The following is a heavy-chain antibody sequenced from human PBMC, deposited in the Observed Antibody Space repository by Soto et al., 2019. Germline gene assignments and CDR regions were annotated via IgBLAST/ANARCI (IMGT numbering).Heavy chain of an antibody. Sequence: SVKVSCKASGCTFSSYAISWVRQAPGQGLEWMGGIIPIFGTANYAQKFQGRVTISADESTSTAYMELSSLRSEDTAVYYCARVRGGYSYGSPFDYWGQGTLVTVSS. V-gene: IGHV1-69*13. CDR1: GCTFSSYA. CDR3: ARVRGGYSYGSPFDY. J-gene: IGHJ4*02. CDR2: IIPIFGTA. D-gene: IGHD5-18*01.